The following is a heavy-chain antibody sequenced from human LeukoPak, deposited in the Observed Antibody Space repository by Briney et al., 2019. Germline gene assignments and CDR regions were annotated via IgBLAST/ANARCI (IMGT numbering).Heavy chain of an antibody. V-gene: IGHV1-46*01. CDR2: INPTGGST. CDR1: GYTFTSYY. CDR3: ATIIGGYFDY. D-gene: IGHD1/OR15-1a*01. Sequence: ASVKVSCKASGYTFTSYYLHWVRQAPGQGLEWMGIINPTGGSTSYAQRFQGRVTMTRDTSTSTVYMELSSLRSEDTAVYYCATIIGGYFDYWGQGTLVTVSS. J-gene: IGHJ4*02.